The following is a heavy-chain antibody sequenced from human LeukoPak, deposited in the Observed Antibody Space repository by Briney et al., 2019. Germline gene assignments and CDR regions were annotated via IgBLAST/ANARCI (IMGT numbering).Heavy chain of an antibody. CDR3: AKGQSGTYPRVHFDY. V-gene: IGHV3-23*01. Sequence: GGSLRLSCAASGFTFNCAMSWVRQAPGKGLEWVSSISASGCSTYYADSGKGRFTISRDNSKNTLYMQMNSLRAEDTAVYYCAKGQSGTYPRVHFDYWGQGTLVTVSS. D-gene: IGHD1-26*01. J-gene: IGHJ4*02. CDR1: GFTFNCA. CDR2: ISASGCST.